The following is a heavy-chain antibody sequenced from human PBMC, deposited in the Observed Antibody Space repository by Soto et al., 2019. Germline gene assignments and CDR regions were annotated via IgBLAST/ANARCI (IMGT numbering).Heavy chain of an antibody. J-gene: IGHJ2*01. V-gene: IGHV4-30-2*01. Sequence: QLQLQESGSGLVKPSQTLSLTCAVSGGSISSGGYSWSWLRQPPGKGLEWIGYIFHSGSTYYNPSPKSRVNITEGGSKNDISLELSSVTAAATAMYFCASERGSGSPDWYFHVWGRGTLVTVSS. D-gene: IGHD1-26*01. CDR3: ASERGSGSPDWYFHV. CDR1: GGSISSGGYS. CDR2: IFHSGST.